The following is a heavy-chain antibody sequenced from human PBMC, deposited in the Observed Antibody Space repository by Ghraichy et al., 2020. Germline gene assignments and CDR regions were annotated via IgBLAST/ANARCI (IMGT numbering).Heavy chain of an antibody. D-gene: IGHD5-18*01. V-gene: IGHV4-4*02. Sequence: SETLSLTCAVSGGSISSSNWWSWVRQPPGKGLEWIGEIHHSGSTNYNPSLKSRVTISVDKSKNQFSLKLSSVTAADTALYYCASEVNSYGWVVYWGQGTLVTVSS. CDR3: ASEVNSYGWVVY. CDR1: GGSISSSNW. J-gene: IGHJ4*02. CDR2: IHHSGST.